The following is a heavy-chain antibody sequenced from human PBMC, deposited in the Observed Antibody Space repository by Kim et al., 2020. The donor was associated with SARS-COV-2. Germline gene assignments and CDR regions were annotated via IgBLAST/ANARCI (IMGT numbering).Heavy chain of an antibody. Sequence: SETLSLTCAVYGGSFSGYYWSWIRQPPGKGLEWIGEINHSGSTNYNPSLKSRVTISVDTSKNQFSLKLSSVTAADTAVYYCARGRDYYDSSGYHYHLYFDYWGQGTLVTVSS. CDR3: ARGRDYYDSSGYHYHLYFDY. J-gene: IGHJ4*02. CDR1: GGSFSGYY. V-gene: IGHV4-34*01. D-gene: IGHD3-22*01. CDR2: INHSGST.